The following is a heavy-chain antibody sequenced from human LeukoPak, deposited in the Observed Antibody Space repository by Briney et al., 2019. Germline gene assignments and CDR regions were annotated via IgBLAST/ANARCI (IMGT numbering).Heavy chain of an antibody. V-gene: IGHV4-34*01. CDR1: GGSFSGYY. D-gene: IGHD6-25*01. Sequence: SETLSLTCAVYGGSFSGYYWSWIRQPPGKGLEWIGEINHSGSTNYNPSLKSRVTISVDTSKNQFSLKLSSVTAADTAVYYCARAAGSPPLKYYFDYWGQGTLVTVSS. CDR2: INHSGST. J-gene: IGHJ4*02. CDR3: ARAAGSPPLKYYFDY.